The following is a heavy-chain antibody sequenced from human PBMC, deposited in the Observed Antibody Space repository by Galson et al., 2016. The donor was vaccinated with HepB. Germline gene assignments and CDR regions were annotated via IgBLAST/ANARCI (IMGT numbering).Heavy chain of an antibody. J-gene: IGHJ5*02. CDR1: GDSISNVDYY. Sequence: TLSLTCTVSGDSISNVDYYWNWIRQPPGKGLEWIGYIGYSGSSSYNPSLKSRVTISVDTSKKQFSLELTSVTAADTAVYFCAREERRDGRYLWLDPWGQGTLVTVSS. CDR2: IGYSGSS. CDR3: AREERRDGRYLWLDP. D-gene: IGHD1-26*01. V-gene: IGHV4-30-4*01.